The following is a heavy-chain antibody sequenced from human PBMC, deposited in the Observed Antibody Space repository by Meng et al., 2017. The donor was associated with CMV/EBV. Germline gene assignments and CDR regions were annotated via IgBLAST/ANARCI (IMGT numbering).Heavy chain of an antibody. CDR1: GFSFNDHA. V-gene: IGHV3-30*02. J-gene: IGHJ4*02. CDR3: ARGASGTYFFDS. Sequence: GESLKISCVGSGFSFNDHAMIWVRQPPGKGLEWVTFIRYDGSNTYYADSVKGRFTISRDNSRNRLFLQMNSLRPEDTAVYYCARGASGTYFFDSWGQGTLVTVSS. CDR2: IRYDGSNT. D-gene: IGHD1-26*01.